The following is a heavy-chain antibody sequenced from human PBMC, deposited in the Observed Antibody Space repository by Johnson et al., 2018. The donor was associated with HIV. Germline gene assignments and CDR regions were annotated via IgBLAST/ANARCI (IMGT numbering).Heavy chain of an antibody. V-gene: IGHV3-23*04. D-gene: IGHD1-26*01. CDR2: ISGSGGST. J-gene: IGHJ3*02. CDR1: GFTFSSYA. Sequence: EMQLVESGGGLVQPGGSLRLSCAASGFTFSSYAMSWVRQAPGKGLEWVSAISGSGGSTYYADSVKGRFTISRDNSKNTMSLQMNSPRVEDTAVYYCARVRGGRENAFDIWGQGTMVTVSS. CDR3: ARVRGGRENAFDI.